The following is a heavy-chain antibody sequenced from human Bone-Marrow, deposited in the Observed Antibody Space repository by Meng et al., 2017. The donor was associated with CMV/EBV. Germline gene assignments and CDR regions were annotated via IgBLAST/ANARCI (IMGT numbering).Heavy chain of an antibody. V-gene: IGHV1-2*02. Sequence: ASVKVSCKASGYTFTGYYMHWVRQAPGQGLEWMGWINLKSGGTNSAQRLQGRVTMTRDTSISTVYMELTMRSDDTAVYFCARGEDYYDSSGLIDYWGQGTLVIVSS. CDR3: ARGEDYYDSSGLIDY. J-gene: IGHJ4*02. CDR1: GYTFTGYY. CDR2: INLKSGGT. D-gene: IGHD3-22*01.